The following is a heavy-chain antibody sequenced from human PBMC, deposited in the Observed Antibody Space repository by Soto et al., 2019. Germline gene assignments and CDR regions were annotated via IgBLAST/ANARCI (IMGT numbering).Heavy chain of an antibody. CDR1: GGPFSRYG. V-gene: IGHV1-69*06. D-gene: IGHD1-26*01. J-gene: IGHJ3*02. CDR3: ASTGEAPEGEESGRGDAFHI. Sequence: QVQLVQSGSEVKKPGSWVKFSCKASGGPFSRYGFIWVRPVPGQGLEWMGGIIPVSGTANYAVKFQGRVTITVDRVTTTGYMEPTSTSSEYTSVYFWASTGEAPEGEESGRGDAFHIWGQGTKVTVSS. CDR2: IIPVSGTA.